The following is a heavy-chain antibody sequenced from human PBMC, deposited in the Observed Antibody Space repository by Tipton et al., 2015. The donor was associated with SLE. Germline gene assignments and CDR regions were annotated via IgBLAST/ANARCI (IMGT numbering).Heavy chain of an antibody. CDR2: INPNNGAT. Sequence: QSGPEVKEPGSSVKVSCKATGGPFSFRNNAISWVRQAPGQGLEWMGWINPNNGATYYARKFQGRVTMSRDRSISTAYMGLRRLRSDDTAVYFCARQTDGYSPLHYWGQGTLVTVPS. V-gene: IGHV1-2*02. J-gene: IGHJ4*02. CDR3: ARQTDGYSPLHY. D-gene: IGHD5-24*01. CDR1: GGPFSFRNNA.